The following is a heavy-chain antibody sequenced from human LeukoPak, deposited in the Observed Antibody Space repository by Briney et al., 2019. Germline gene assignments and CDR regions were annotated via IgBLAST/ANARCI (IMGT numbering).Heavy chain of an antibody. D-gene: IGHD3-3*01. CDR3: AKEGPTIFGVVFPSY. Sequence: GGSLRLSCAASGFTFSTYAMSWVRQIPGKGLEWVSAISGSDDGTYYADSVKGRFTISRDNSRNTLYLQMNTLRAEDTAVYYCAKEGPTIFGVVFPSYWGQGTLVTVSS. J-gene: IGHJ4*02. CDR1: GFTFSTYA. V-gene: IGHV3-23*01. CDR2: ISGSDDGT.